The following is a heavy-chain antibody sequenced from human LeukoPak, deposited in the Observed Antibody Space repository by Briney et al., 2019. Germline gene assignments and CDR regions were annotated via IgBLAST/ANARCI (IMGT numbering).Heavy chain of an antibody. Sequence: PGGSLRLSCAASGFTFSSYWMHWVRQAPGKGLVWVSRINSDGSITNYADSVKGRFTISRDNAKNTLYLQMSSLRAEDTAVYYCARASLGQYCSGRSSYSFDYGGQGILVTVSS. V-gene: IGHV3-74*01. CDR1: GFTFSSYW. J-gene: IGHJ4*02. D-gene: IGHD2-15*01. CDR2: INSDGSIT. CDR3: ARASLGQYCSGRSSYSFDY.